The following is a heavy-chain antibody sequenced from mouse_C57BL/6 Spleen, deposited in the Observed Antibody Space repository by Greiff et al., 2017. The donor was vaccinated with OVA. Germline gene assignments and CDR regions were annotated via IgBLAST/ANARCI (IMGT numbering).Heavy chain of an antibody. J-gene: IGHJ1*03. CDR2: INPGSGGT. CDR1: GYAFTNYL. D-gene: IGHD2-10*02. V-gene: IGHV1-54*01. Sequence: QVQLKQSGAELVRPGTSVKVSCKASGYAFTNYLIEWVKQRPGQGLEWIGVINPGSGGTNYNEKFKGKATLTADKSSSTAYMQLSSLTSEDSAVYFCARYSLGDEGLTWYFDVWGTGTTVTVSS. CDR3: ARYSLGDEGLTWYFDV.